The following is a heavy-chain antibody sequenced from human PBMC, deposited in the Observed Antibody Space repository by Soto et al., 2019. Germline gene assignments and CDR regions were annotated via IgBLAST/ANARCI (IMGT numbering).Heavy chain of an antibody. CDR2: IIPIFGTA. V-gene: IGHV1-69*06. CDR1: GGTFSSYA. CDR3: SRGGLQLWLAPTYYYGMDV. Sequence: QVQLVQAGAEVKKPGSSVKVSCKASGGTFSSYAISWVRQAPGQGLEWMGGIIPIFGTANYAQKFQGRVTITADKSTSTEYMELSSLRSEDTAMYYCSRGGLQLWLAPTYYYGMDVWGQGTTVTVSS. J-gene: IGHJ6*02. D-gene: IGHD5-18*01.